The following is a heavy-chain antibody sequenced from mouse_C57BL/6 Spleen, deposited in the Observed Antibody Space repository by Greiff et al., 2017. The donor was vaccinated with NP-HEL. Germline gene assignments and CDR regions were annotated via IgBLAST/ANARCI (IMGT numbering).Heavy chain of an antibody. CDR2: INPNNGGT. Sequence: EVQLQQSGPELVKPGASVKISCKASGYTFTDYYMNWVKQSHGKSLEWIGDINPNNGGTSYNQKFKGKATLTVDKSSSTAYMELRSLTSEDSAVYYCARSYYYGSSLWYFDVWGTGTTVTVSS. CDR1: GYTFTDYY. CDR3: ARSYYYGSSLWYFDV. V-gene: IGHV1-26*01. D-gene: IGHD1-1*01. J-gene: IGHJ1*03.